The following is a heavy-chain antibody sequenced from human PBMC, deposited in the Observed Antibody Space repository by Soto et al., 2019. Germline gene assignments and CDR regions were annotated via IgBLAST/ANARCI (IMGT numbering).Heavy chain of an antibody. CDR3: ARGSITGTTILD. Sequence: TSETLSLTCTVSGGSISSYYWSWIRQPPGKGLEWIGYIYYSGSTNYNPSLKSRVTISVDTSKNQFSLKLSSVTAADTAVYYCARGSITGTTILDWGQGTLVTVS. CDR1: GGSISSYY. J-gene: IGHJ4*02. V-gene: IGHV4-59*01. CDR2: IYYSGST. D-gene: IGHD1-20*01.